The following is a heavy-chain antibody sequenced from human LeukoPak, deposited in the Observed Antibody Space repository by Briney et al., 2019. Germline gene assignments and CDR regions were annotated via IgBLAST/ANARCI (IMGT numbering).Heavy chain of an antibody. CDR3: AKDWHKLIGRNCFDP. CDR1: GYTFNNYG. D-gene: IGHD1/OR15-1a*01. J-gene: IGHJ5*02. CDR2: FTSYNGDT. V-gene: IGHV1-18*01. Sequence: ASVKVSCKASGYTFNNYGISWVRQAPGQGLEWMGWFTSYNGDTNYAQKFQGRVTMSTDTSTSTAYMEPRSLRFDDTAIYYCAKDWHKLIGRNCFDPWGQGTLVTVSS.